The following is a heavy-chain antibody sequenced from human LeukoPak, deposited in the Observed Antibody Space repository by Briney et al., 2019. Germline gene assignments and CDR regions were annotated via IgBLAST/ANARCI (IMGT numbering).Heavy chain of an antibody. J-gene: IGHJ6*03. CDR1: GYTFTSYD. D-gene: IGHD3-3*01. CDR3: ARGVGDFWSGYYLWYYYYYMDV. V-gene: IGHV1-8*01. Sequence: ASVKVSCKASGYTFTSYDINWVRQATGQGLEWMGWMNPNSGNTGYAQKFQGRVTMTRNTSISTAYMELSSLRSEDTAAYYCARGVGDFWSGYYLWYYYYYMDVWGKGTTVTVSS. CDR2: MNPNSGNT.